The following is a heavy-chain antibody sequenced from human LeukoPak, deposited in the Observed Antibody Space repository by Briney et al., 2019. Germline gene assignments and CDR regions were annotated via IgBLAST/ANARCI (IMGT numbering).Heavy chain of an antibody. V-gene: IGHV2-70*11. CDR2: IGWDDDK. CDR3: ARIQKISFGGVIVLDAFDI. D-gene: IGHD3-16*02. J-gene: IGHJ3*02. CDR1: GFSLTTSGVS. Sequence: SGPALVKPTQTLTLTCTFSGFSLTTSGVSVSWIRQPPGKALEWLARIGWDDDKYYSTSLKTRLSISKDTSKNQVVLTMTNMDPVDTATYYCARIQKISFGGVIVLDAFDIWGQGTMVTVSS.